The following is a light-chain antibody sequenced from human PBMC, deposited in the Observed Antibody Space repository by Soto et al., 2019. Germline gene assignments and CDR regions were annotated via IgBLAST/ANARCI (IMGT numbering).Light chain of an antibody. CDR3: QQYGSSHRT. CDR1: QSVSSTY. Sequence: EIVLTQSPGTLSLSPGERATLSCRASQSVSSTYLAWYQQKPGQAPRLLIYGASSRATGIPDRFSGSGSGTDFALTISRLEPEDLAVYYCQQYGSSHRTFGEGTKLEIK. J-gene: IGKJ2*01. CDR2: GAS. V-gene: IGKV3-20*01.